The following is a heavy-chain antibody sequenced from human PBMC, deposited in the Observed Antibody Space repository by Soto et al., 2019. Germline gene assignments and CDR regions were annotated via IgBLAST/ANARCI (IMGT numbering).Heavy chain of an antibody. D-gene: IGHD3-22*01. CDR3: ARARAPYYDSSGYYPDS. Sequence: SETLSLTCTVSGGSISSGGYYWSWIRQHPGKGLEWIGYIYYSGSTYYNPSLKSRVTISVDTSKNQFSLKLSSVTAADTAVYYCARARAPYYDSSGYYPDSWGQGTLVTVSS. J-gene: IGHJ4*02. CDR2: IYYSGST. CDR1: GGSISSGGYY. V-gene: IGHV4-31*03.